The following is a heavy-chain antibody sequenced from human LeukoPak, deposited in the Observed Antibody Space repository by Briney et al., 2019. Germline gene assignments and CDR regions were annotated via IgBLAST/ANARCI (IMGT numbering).Heavy chain of an antibody. CDR2: ISSSGSTI. CDR1: GFTFSSYE. Sequence: GGSLRLSCAASGFTFSSYEMNWVRQAPGKGLEWVSYISSSGSTIYYADSVKGRFTISRDNAKTSLYLQMNSLRAEDTAVYYCARGTSSRWYVNYYYYMDVWGKGTTVTISS. J-gene: IGHJ6*03. D-gene: IGHD6-13*01. V-gene: IGHV3-48*03. CDR3: ARGTSSRWYVNYYYYMDV.